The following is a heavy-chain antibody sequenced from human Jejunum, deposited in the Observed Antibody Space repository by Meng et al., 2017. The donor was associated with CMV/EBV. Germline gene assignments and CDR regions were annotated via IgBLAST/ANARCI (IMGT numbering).Heavy chain of an antibody. V-gene: IGHV1-18*01. Sequence: SCKAFGYSFNSYGINWVRQAPGQGLEWMGWISVYDGNTKYAQKFQGRVTMSTVTSTNTAYMELTSLRSDDTAVYFCARAPVGDTMFDYWGRGTLVTVSS. J-gene: IGHJ4*02. CDR2: ISVYDGNT. CDR3: ARAPVGDTMFDY. CDR1: GYSFNSYG. D-gene: IGHD1-26*01.